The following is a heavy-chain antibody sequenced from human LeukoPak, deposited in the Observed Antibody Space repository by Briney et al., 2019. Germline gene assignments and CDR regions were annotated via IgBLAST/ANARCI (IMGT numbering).Heavy chain of an antibody. D-gene: IGHD2-15*01. V-gene: IGHV4-59*01. CDR3: ARRYCSGGACYSNYYYMDV. CDR2: IHYTGTT. J-gene: IGHJ6*03. Sequence: SETLSLTCTVSGGSTSSYYWSWIRQPPGKGLEWIGYIHYTGTTNYNPSVKSRLTMSLDTSKNQISLRLSSVTAADTAVYYCARRYCSGGACYSNYYYMDVWGKGTTVTVSS. CDR1: GGSTSSYY.